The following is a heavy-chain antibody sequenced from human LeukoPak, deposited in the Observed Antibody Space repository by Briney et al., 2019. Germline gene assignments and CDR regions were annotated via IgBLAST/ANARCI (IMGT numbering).Heavy chain of an antibody. D-gene: IGHD6-19*01. J-gene: IGHJ4*02. CDR3: ARVPYMSSGWAGFDY. CDR2: IYYSGST. CDR1: GGSISSYY. V-gene: IGHV4-59*01. Sequence: SETLSLTCTVSGGSISSYYWSWIRQPPGKGLEWIGSIYYSGSTNYNPSLKSRVTISVDTSKNQFSLKLSSVTAADTAVYYCARVPYMSSGWAGFDYWGQGTLVTVSS.